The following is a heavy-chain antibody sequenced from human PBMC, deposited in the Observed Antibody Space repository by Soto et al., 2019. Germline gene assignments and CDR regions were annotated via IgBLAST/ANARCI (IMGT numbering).Heavy chain of an antibody. CDR3: AKVYDAHYYYYYGMDV. CDR1: GFTFSSYG. D-gene: IGHD1-20*01. CDR2: ISYDGSNK. V-gene: IGHV3-30*18. Sequence: QVQLVESGGGVVQPGRSLRLSCAASGFTFSSYGMHWVRQAPGKGLEWVAVISYDGSNKYYADSVKGRFTISRDNSKNTVYLQMNSLRAEDTAVYYCAKVYDAHYYYYYGMDVWGQGTTVTVSS. J-gene: IGHJ6*02.